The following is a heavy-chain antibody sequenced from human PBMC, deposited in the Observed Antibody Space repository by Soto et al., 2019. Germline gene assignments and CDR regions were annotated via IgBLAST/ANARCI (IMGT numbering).Heavy chain of an antibody. Sequence: PSETLSLTCDVSGVSISSSSWWSWVRQPPGKGLEWVGDIYHSGSTNYNPSLKSRVTISVDTSKNQFSLKLSSVTAADTAVYYCARTLYSYGPRFDYWGQGTLVTVSS. J-gene: IGHJ4*02. CDR1: GVSISSSSW. D-gene: IGHD5-18*01. CDR3: ARTLYSYGPRFDY. V-gene: IGHV4-4*02. CDR2: IYHSGST.